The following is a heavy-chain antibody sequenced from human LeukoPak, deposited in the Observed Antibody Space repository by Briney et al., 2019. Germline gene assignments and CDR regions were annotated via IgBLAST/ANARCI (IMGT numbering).Heavy chain of an antibody. V-gene: IGHV1-18*01. D-gene: IGHD6-13*01. J-gene: IGHJ4*02. CDR3: AIDSSSWYTLEY. CDR2: ISAYNGNT. CDR1: GYTFTSYG. Sequence: ASVKVSCKASGYTFTSYGISWVRQTPGQGLEWMGWISAYNGNTNYAQKLQGRVTMTTDTSTSTAYMELRSLRSDDTAVYYCAIDSSSWYTLEYWGQGTLVTVSS.